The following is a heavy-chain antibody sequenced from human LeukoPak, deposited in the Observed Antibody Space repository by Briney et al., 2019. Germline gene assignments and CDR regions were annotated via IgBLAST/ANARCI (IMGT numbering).Heavy chain of an antibody. D-gene: IGHD6-13*01. CDR3: AKGIAAAGYFDY. J-gene: IGHJ4*02. Sequence: LGGSLRLSCAASGFTFSSYGMHWVRQAPGKGLEWVAVISYDGSNKYYADSVKGRFTISRDNSKNTLYLQMNSLRAEDTAVYYCAKGIAAAGYFDYWGQGTLVTVSS. CDR2: ISYDGSNK. CDR1: GFTFSSYG. V-gene: IGHV3-30*18.